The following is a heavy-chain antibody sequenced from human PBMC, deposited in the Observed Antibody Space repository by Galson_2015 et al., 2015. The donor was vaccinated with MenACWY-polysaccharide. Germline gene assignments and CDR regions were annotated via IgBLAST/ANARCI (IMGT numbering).Heavy chain of an antibody. Sequence: SLRLSCAASGFTFSSYGIHWVRQAPGKGLEWVAVISNDGSNKYYEDSVKGRFTMSRDNFKNTVDLQMNSLRTEDTAIYYCAKERGEGDQSRSGGIGYFYYGMDVWGQGTTVTVSS. V-gene: IGHV3-30*18. D-gene: IGHD2-15*01. J-gene: IGHJ6*02. CDR2: ISNDGSNK. CDR1: GFTFSSYG. CDR3: AKERGEGDQSRSGGIGYFYYGMDV.